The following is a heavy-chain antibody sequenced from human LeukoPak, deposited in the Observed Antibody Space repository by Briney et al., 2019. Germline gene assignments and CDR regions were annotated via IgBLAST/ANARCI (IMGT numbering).Heavy chain of an antibody. V-gene: IGHV1-18*01. CDR1: GYAFNRYG. J-gene: IGHJ4*02. Sequence: ASVKVSCKASGYAFNRYGISWVRQAPGQGLEWMGRISAYNGDTKYAQKFQGRVTMTTDTSTSTAYMELRSLRSDDTAVYYCARDPSNTSGWYIFFDYWGQGTLVTVSS. D-gene: IGHD6-19*01. CDR2: ISAYNGDT. CDR3: ARDPSNTSGWYIFFDY.